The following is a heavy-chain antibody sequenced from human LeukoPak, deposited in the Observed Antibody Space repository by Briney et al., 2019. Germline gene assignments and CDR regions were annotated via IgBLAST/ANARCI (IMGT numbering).Heavy chain of an antibody. Sequence: SETLSLTCTVSSGSISTSNYYWGWVRQPPGKALEWIGNIFYSGSTYYSPSLKSRVTISLDTSRNQFSLKLSSVTAADTAVYYCTRPYYYDSSGYPDYWGQGTLVTVSS. J-gene: IGHJ4*02. CDR3: TRPYYYDSSGYPDY. CDR2: IFYSGST. D-gene: IGHD3-22*01. V-gene: IGHV4-39*07. CDR1: SGSISTSNYY.